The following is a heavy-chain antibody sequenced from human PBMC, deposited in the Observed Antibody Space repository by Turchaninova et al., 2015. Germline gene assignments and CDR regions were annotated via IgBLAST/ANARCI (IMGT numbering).Heavy chain of an antibody. CDR1: AFTFSRYS. CDR3: AKDSSAKNYAILTGLDY. V-gene: IGHV3-21*01. Sequence: EVQLVESGGGLVKPGESLRLSCVGSAFTFSRYSMTWVRQAPGGGVAWVSSVGREDRYTDDSASAKVRYTRSRDTAKKSMYMERNSRRAEDASVYYCAKDSSAKNYAILTGLDYWGQGVLVIVSS. CDR2: VGREDRYT. D-gene: IGHD3-9*01. J-gene: IGHJ4*02.